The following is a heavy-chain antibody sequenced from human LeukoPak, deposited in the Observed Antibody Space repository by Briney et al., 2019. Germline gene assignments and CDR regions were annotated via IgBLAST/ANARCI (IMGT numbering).Heavy chain of an antibody. J-gene: IGHJ5*02. Sequence: SETLSLTCTVSGYSISSGYYWGWIRQPPGKGLEWIGSIYHSGSTYYNPSLKSRVTISVDTSKNQFSLKLSSVTAADTAVYYWAKRPPSGEFWRWYPGLPTARRKNPDAFLFRPLGQGNPG. V-gene: IGHV4-38-2*02. CDR2: IYHSGST. CDR3: AKRPPSGEFWRWYPGLPTARRKNPDAFLFRP. CDR1: GYSISSGYY. D-gene: IGHD3-3*01.